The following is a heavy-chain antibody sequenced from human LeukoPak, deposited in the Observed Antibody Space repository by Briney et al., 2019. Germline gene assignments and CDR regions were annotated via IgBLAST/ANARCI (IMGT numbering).Heavy chain of an antibody. CDR1: GGTFISYA. J-gene: IGHJ4*02. V-gene: IGHV1-69*13. Sequence: GASVKVSCKASGGTFISYAISWVRQAPGQGLEWMGGIIPIFGTANYAQKFQGRVTITADESTSTAYMELSSLRSEDTAVYYCARDWGYSYGSHYFDYWGQGTLVTVSS. D-gene: IGHD5-18*01. CDR3: ARDWGYSYGSHYFDY. CDR2: IIPIFGTA.